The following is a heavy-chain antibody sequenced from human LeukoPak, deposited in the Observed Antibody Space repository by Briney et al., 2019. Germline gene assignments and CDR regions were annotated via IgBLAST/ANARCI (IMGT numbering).Heavy chain of an antibody. CDR1: GGSISGYY. CDR3: ARSVVTLYWYFDL. Sequence: SETLSLTYAVSGGSISGYYYNWIRQPPGKGLEWIGYIYYSGSTNYNPSLKSRVTISLDTSKNQFSLKLSSVTTADTAVYYCARSVVTLYWYFDLWGRGTLVTVSS. D-gene: IGHD4-23*01. CDR2: IYYSGST. J-gene: IGHJ2*01. V-gene: IGHV4-59*01.